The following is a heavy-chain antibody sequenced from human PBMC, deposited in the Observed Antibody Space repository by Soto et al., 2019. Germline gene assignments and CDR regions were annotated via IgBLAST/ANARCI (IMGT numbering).Heavy chain of an antibody. V-gene: IGHV1-46*01. J-gene: IGHJ6*02. D-gene: IGHD3-3*02. CDR1: GYTFTSYY. Sequence: QVQLVQSGAEVKKPGASVKVSCKASGYTFTSYYMHWVRQAPGQGLEWMGIINPSGGSTSYAQKFQGRVTMTRDTSTSTVYMELGSLRSEATAVYYCARERVILAPSSSIRGSEQYGMDVWGQGTTVTLSS. CDR2: INPSGGST. CDR3: ARERVILAPSSSIRGSEQYGMDV.